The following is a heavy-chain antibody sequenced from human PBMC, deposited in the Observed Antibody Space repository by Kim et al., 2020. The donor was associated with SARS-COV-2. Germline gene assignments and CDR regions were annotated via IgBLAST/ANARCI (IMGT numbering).Heavy chain of an antibody. J-gene: IGHJ6*02. V-gene: IGHV3-21*04. CDR1: GFTFSSYS. CDR2: ISSSSSYI. D-gene: IGHD3-10*01. Sequence: GGSLRLSCAASGFTFSSYSMNWVRQAPGKGLEWVSSISSSSSYIYYADSVKGRFTISRDNAKNSLYLQMNSLRAEDTAVYYCARDRGEVYGSGGYYYGMDVWGQGTTVTVSS. CDR3: ARDRGEVYGSGGYYYGMDV.